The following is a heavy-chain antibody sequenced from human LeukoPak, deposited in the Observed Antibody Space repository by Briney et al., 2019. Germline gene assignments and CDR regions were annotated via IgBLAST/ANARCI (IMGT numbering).Heavy chain of an antibody. V-gene: IGHV4-30-4*01. CDR2: VSYSGST. CDR1: GGSISSGDYY. CDR3: ARVRYSYDSSGYYYLYYFDY. J-gene: IGHJ4*02. Sequence: SETLSLTCTVSGGSISSGDYYWSWIRQPPGKGLEWIGHVSYSGSTYYNPSLKSRVTISLDTSKNQFSLKLSSVTAADTAVYYCARVRYSYDSSGYYYLYYFDYWGQGTLVTVSS. D-gene: IGHD3-22*01.